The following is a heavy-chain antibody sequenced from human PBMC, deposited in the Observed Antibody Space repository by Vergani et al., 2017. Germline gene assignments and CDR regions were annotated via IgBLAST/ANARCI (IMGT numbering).Heavy chain of an antibody. CDR2: IIPIFGTA. V-gene: IGHV1-69*01. Sequence: QVQLVQSGAEVKKPGSSVKVSCKASGGTFSSYAISWVRQAPGQGLEWMGGIIPIFGTANYAQKFQGRVTITADESTSTAYMELSSLRSEDTAGYYCARDTNGYDYSYYYYGMDVWGQGTTVTVSS. CDR3: ARDTNGYDYSYYYYGMDV. CDR1: GGTFSSYA. J-gene: IGHJ6*02. D-gene: IGHD5-12*01.